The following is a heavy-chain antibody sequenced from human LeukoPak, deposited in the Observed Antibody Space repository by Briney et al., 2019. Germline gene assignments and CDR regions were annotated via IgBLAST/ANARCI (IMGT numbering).Heavy chain of an antibody. D-gene: IGHD3-9*01. CDR2: INTDGSSI. Sequence: GGSLRLSCAASGFTFSNYWMHWVRQAPGEGLVWVSRINTDGSSITYADSVKGRFTISRDNAENTLYLQMNSLRVEDTAVYYCARETRYYDILTGFYTGAFDIWGQGTMVTISS. J-gene: IGHJ3*02. V-gene: IGHV3-74*01. CDR3: ARETRYYDILTGFYTGAFDI. CDR1: GFTFSNYW.